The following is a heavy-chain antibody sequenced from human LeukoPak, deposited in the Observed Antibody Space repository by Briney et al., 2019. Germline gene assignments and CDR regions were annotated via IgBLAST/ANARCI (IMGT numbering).Heavy chain of an antibody. V-gene: IGHV1-46*01. Sequence: ASVKVSCKASGYTFTSYYMHWVRQAPGQGLEWMGIINPSGGSTSYAQKFQGRVTMTRDISTSTVYMELSSLRSEDTAVYYCASPQDYYDSSGSFDYWGQGTLVTVSS. CDR1: GYTFTSYY. J-gene: IGHJ4*02. CDR2: INPSGGST. D-gene: IGHD3-22*01. CDR3: ASPQDYYDSSGSFDY.